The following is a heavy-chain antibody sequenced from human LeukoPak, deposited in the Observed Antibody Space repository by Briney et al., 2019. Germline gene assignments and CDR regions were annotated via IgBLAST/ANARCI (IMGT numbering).Heavy chain of an antibody. CDR3: ARDGYSSGWLESADY. D-gene: IGHD6-19*01. CDR2: INPILGSA. Sequence: SVKASCTASRGIFSRYATSWVRQAPGQGLECMGRINPILGSAIYAHKSQGRVMFTTDESTSTAYMQLSSLRSEDTAVYYCARDGYSSGWLESADYWGQGTLVTVSS. V-gene: IGHV1-69*05. CDR1: RGIFSRYA. J-gene: IGHJ4*02.